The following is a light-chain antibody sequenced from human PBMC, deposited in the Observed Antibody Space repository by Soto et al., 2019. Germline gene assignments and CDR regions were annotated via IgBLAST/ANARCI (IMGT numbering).Light chain of an antibody. J-gene: IGLJ3*02. V-gene: IGLV2-14*01. CDR3: SSYTSTNTLVV. CDR1: SSDVGGYNY. CDR2: EVS. Sequence: QSALTQPASVSGSPGQSITISCTGTSSDVGGYNYVSWYQQHPGKAPKVMIYEVSNRPSGVSTRFSGSKSGNTASLTISGLQAEDEADYYCSSYTSTNTLVVFGGGTKVTVL.